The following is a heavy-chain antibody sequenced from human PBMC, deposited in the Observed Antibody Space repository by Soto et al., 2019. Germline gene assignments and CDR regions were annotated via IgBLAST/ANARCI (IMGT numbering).Heavy chain of an antibody. V-gene: IGHV3-74*01. CDR3: VREGATTGRSFDY. CDR2: ISGDGNIT. Sequence: EVQLVESGGGLVQPGGCLRLSCAASGFTLRSYWMHWVRQVSGKGLVWVSRISGDGNITTYADAVKGRVTISRSNANNTLYLQMRGLRAEDTDLCYCVREGATTGRSFDYWGQGTQVTVSS. J-gene: IGHJ4*02. CDR1: GFTLRSYW. D-gene: IGHD1-1*01.